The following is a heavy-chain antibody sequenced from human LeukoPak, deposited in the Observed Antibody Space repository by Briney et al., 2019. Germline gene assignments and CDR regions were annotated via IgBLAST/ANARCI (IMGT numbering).Heavy chain of an antibody. V-gene: IGHV1-8*03. CDR2: MNPNSGNT. J-gene: IGHJ5*02. Sequence: ASVKVSCKASGYTFTSYDINWVRQATGQGLEWMGWMNPNSGNTGYAQKFQGRVTITRNTSISTAYMELSSLRSEDTAVYYCARARRAAAGLNWFDPWGQGTLVTVSS. D-gene: IGHD6-13*01. CDR1: GYTFTSYD. CDR3: ARARRAAAGLNWFDP.